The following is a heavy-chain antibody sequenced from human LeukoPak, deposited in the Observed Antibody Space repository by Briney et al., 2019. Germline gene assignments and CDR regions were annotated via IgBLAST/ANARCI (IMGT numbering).Heavy chain of an antibody. J-gene: IGHJ4*02. V-gene: IGHV3-30*18. CDR2: ISYGGRNK. CDR3: AKRALTSHFDY. Sequence: GGSLRLSCSTSGFTFSNYGMHWVRQAPGKGLEWVAVISYGGRNKYYADSVKGRFTISRDNSKNKLYLQMNSLRAEDTGVYYCAKRALTSHFDYWGQGTLVTVSS. CDR1: GFTFSNYG.